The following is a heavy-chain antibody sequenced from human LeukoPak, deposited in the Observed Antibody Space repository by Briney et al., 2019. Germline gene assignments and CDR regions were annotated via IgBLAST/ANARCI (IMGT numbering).Heavy chain of an antibody. CDR3: ATGHSDACDV. J-gene: IGHJ3*01. V-gene: IGHV1-46*01. D-gene: IGHD3-10*01. CDR2: INAGGGST. CDR1: GYTFSNNY. Sequence: ASVKVSCKASGYTFSNNYIHWVRQAPGQGLEWMGIINAGGGSTTYAQKFHGRVTMTRDTSTSTVYKELSTLSSEDTAVYYCATGHSDACDVWGQGTLVTVSS.